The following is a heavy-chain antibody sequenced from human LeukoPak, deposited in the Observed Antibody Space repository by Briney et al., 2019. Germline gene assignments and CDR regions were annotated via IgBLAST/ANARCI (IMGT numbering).Heavy chain of an antibody. CDR2: INHSGGT. CDR1: GGSFSGFY. Sequence: SETLSLTCAVYGGSFSGFYWSWIRQPPGKGLEWIGDINHSGGTNYIPSLKSRVTISVDTSKNQFSLKLTSVTAADTAVYYCARHRRIAADGIRGYDYWGQGTLVTVSS. D-gene: IGHD6-13*01. V-gene: IGHV4-34*01. J-gene: IGHJ4*02. CDR3: ARHRRIAADGIRGYDY.